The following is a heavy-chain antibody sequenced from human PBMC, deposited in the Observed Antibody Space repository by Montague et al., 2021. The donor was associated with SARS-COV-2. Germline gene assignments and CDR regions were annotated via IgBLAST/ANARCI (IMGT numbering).Heavy chain of an antibody. CDR2: LYYSGST. CDR3: ARQPPGYRYFYYLDV. Sequence: SETLSLTCTVSGGSISSYYWSWIRQPPGKGLEWIGYLYYSGSTNYNPSLKSRVTISVDTSKNQFSLRLNSVTAADTAVYYCARQPPGYRYFYYLDVWGNGTPVTVSS. J-gene: IGHJ6*03. CDR1: GGSISSYY. D-gene: IGHD1-1*01. V-gene: IGHV4-59*01.